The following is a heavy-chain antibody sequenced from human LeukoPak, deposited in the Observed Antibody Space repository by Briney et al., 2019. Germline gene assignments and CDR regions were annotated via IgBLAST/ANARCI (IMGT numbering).Heavy chain of an antibody. J-gene: IGHJ4*02. Sequence: PGGSLRLSCAASGFTFSSYGMHWVRQAPGKGLEWVAVIWYDGSNKYYADSVKGRFTISRDNSKNTLYLQMNSLRAEDTAVYYCARENGDYGPVDYWGQGTLVTVSS. V-gene: IGHV3-33*01. D-gene: IGHD4-17*01. CDR2: IWYDGSNK. CDR1: GFTFSSYG. CDR3: ARENGDYGPVDY.